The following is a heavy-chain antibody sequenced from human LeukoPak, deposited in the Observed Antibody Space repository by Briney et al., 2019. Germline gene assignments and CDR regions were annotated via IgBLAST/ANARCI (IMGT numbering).Heavy chain of an antibody. Sequence: GASVKVSCKASGYTFTSCYMHWVRQAPGQGLEWMGIINPSGGSTSYAQKFQGRVTMTRDTSTSTVYMELSSLRSEDTAVYYCARDGDTAMDERDPTGNFDYWGQGTLVTVSS. CDR1: GYTFTSCY. D-gene: IGHD5-18*01. CDR3: ARDGDTAMDERDPTGNFDY. V-gene: IGHV1-46*03. J-gene: IGHJ4*02. CDR2: INPSGGST.